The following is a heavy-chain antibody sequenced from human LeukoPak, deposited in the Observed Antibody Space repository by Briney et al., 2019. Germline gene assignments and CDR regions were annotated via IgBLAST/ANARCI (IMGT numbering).Heavy chain of an antibody. J-gene: IGHJ5*02. CDR3: ARASEQLASYNWFDP. CDR2: IYYSGST. V-gene: IGHV4-59*01. D-gene: IGHD6-13*01. CDR1: GGSISSYY. Sequence: PSETLSLTCTVSGGSISSYYWSWIRQPPRKGLEWIGYIYYSGSTNYNPSLKSRVTISVDTSKNQFSLKLSSVTAADTAVYYCARASEQLASYNWFDPWGQGTLVTVSS.